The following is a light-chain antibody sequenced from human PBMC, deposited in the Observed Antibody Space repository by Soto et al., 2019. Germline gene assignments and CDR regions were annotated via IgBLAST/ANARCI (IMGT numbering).Light chain of an antibody. CDR3: QQTYRTRWT. CDR1: QGIRSD. CDR2: GAS. V-gene: IGKV1-39*01. J-gene: IGKJ1*01. Sequence: IQMTQSPSSLSASVGDRVTITCRASQGIRSDLDWYQQKPGKAPKLLIYGASNLQSGVPSRFSGSGSGAVFTLTISSLQPEDAATYYCQQTYRTRWTFGQGTKVDI.